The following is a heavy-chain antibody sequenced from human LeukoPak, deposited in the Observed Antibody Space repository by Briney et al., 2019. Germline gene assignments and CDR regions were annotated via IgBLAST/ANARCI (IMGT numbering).Heavy chain of an antibody. CDR2: IIPIFGTA. Sequence: ASVKVSCKASGGTFSSYAIIWVRQAPGQGLEWMGGIIPIFGTANYAQKFQGRVTITTDESTSTAYMELSSLRSEDTAVYYCASSVDGYNPLFDYWGQGTLVTASS. D-gene: IGHD5-24*01. J-gene: IGHJ4*02. V-gene: IGHV1-69*05. CDR3: ASSVDGYNPLFDY. CDR1: GGTFSSYA.